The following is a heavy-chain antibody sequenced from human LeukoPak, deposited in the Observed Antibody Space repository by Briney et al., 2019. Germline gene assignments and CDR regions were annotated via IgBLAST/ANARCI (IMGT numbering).Heavy chain of an antibody. CDR1: GFTFSSYW. J-gene: IGHJ4*02. V-gene: IGHV3-74*01. CDR2: INSDGSTT. D-gene: IGHD3-10*02. Sequence: PGGSLRLSCAASGFTFSSYWMHWVRQAPGKGLVWVSRINSDGSTTTYADSVKGRFTISRGNARNTLYLQMNSLGAEDTAVYYCARVTWNYVPFDYWGQGTLVTVSS. CDR3: ARVTWNYVPFDY.